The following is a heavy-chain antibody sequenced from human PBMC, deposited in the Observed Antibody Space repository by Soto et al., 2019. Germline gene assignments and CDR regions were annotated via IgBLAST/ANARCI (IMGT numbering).Heavy chain of an antibody. CDR2: IIPIFGTA. Sequence: GXSLKVSCEASAGTFSSYAISWVRQAPGQGLEWMGGIIPIFGTANYAQKLQGRVTITADESTSAAYMELSSLRSEDTAVYYFASTSFAEEGDIVVVPAPKDYYGMDVWGQGTTVTGSS. CDR3: ASTSFAEEGDIVVVPAPKDYYGMDV. J-gene: IGHJ6*02. V-gene: IGHV1-69*13. CDR1: AGTFSSYA. D-gene: IGHD2-2*01.